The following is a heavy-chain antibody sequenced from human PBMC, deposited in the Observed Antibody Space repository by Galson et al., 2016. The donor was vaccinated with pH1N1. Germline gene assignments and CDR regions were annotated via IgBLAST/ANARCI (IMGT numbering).Heavy chain of an antibody. D-gene: IGHD3-3*01. V-gene: IGHV3-48*03. Sequence: SLRLSCAASGFTLNNDEMSWVRQAPGKGLEWISFISSSGNTIYYADSVRGRFTVSRDNAKNSLFLQMDSLRAEDTAVYYCARDLRGANSIFGYWGQGTLVTVST. J-gene: IGHJ4*02. CDR1: GFTLNNDE. CDR3: ARDLRGANSIFGY. CDR2: ISSSGNTI.